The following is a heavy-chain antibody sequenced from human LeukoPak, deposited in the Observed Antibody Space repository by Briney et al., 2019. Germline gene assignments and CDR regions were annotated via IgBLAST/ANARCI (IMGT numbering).Heavy chain of an antibody. CDR2: IWYDGSNK. CDR1: GFIFSSYG. J-gene: IGHJ6*02. D-gene: IGHD2-15*01. CDR3: ARVSSGNYYYGMDV. Sequence: GGSLRLSCAASGFIFSSYGMHWVRQAPGKGLEWVAVIWYDGSNKYEADSVKGRFTISRDNSKNTLYLQMNSLRAEDTAVYYCARVSSGNYYYGMDVWGQGTTVTVSS. V-gene: IGHV3-33*01.